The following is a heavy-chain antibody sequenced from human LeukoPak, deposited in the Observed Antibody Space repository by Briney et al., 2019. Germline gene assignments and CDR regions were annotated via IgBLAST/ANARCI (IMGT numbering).Heavy chain of an antibody. J-gene: IGHJ4*02. Sequence: GGSLRLSCAASGFTFGIYGMNWVRQAPGKGLEWVSAITGSGDNTYYAASVKGRFTISRDNSKDTLYLQMDSLRTEDTAIYYCARERSSQGYFDFWGQGTLVTVSS. CDR3: ARERSSQGYFDF. CDR1: GFTFGIYG. D-gene: IGHD6-6*01. CDR2: ITGSGDNT. V-gene: IGHV3-23*01.